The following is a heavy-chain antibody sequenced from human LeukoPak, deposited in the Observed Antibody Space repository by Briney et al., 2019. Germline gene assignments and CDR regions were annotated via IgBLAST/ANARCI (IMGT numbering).Heavy chain of an antibody. CDR3: ARESLDDYDFWSGYYKVYYYYYMDV. D-gene: IGHD3-3*01. Sequence: GGSLRLSCAASGFTFSSYSMNWVRQAPGKELEWVSSISSSSSYIYYADSVKGRFTISRDNAKNSLYLQMNSLRAEDTAVYYCARESLDDYDFWSGYYKVYYYYYMDVWGKGTTVTVSS. V-gene: IGHV3-21*01. CDR2: ISSSSSYI. CDR1: GFTFSSYS. J-gene: IGHJ6*03.